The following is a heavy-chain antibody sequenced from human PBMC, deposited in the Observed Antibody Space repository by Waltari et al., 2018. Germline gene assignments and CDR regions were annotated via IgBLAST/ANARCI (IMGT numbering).Heavy chain of an antibody. J-gene: IGHJ4*02. CDR1: GFIFSRFA. CDR2: TSASSGST. Sequence: EVQLLESGGGLVQRGGCLRLPCAVTGFIFSRFAISWVRPTPGKGLEWVAGTSASSGSTYYADSVQGRFTISRDNSKKRVFLQMNSLRAEDTATYYCTKMRRNLPRDIIDNWGQGTQVIIAS. V-gene: IGHV3-23*01. CDR3: TKMRRNLPRDIIDN.